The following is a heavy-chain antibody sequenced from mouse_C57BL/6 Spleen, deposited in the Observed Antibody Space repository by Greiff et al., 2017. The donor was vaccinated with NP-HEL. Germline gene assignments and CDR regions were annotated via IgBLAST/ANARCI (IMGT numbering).Heavy chain of an antibody. CDR2: INPSSGYT. D-gene: IGHD1-1*01. V-gene: IGHV1-7*01. J-gene: IGHJ2*01. Sequence: QVQLKQSGAELAKPGASVKLSCKASGYTFTSYWMHWVKQRPGQGLEWIGYINPSSGYTKYNQKFKDKATLTADKSSSTAYMQLSSLTYEDSAVYYCAKTTVVADFDYWGQGTTLTVSS. CDR3: AKTTVVADFDY. CDR1: GYTFTSYW.